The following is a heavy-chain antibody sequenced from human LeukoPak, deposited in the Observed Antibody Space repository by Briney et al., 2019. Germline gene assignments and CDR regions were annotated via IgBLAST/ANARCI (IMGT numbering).Heavy chain of an antibody. D-gene: IGHD6-6*01. V-gene: IGHV3-7*01. CDR1: GFTFNSCW. CDR2: INEDGSAK. Sequence: GGSLRLSCAASGFTFNSCWMSWVRQAPGKGLEWMANINEDGSAKYYVDSVKGRFTISRDNAKNSLYLQMNSLRVEDTALYYCTRGDSSSKIDYSGQGIVVIVSS. J-gene: IGHJ4*02. CDR3: TRGDSSSKIDY.